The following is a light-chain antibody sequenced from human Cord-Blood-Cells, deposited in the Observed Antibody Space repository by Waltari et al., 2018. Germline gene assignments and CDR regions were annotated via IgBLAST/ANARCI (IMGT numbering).Light chain of an antibody. CDR1: SSDVGGYNY. CDR2: EVS. V-gene: IGLV2-8*01. J-gene: IGLJ3*02. CDR3: SSYAGSNNLV. Sequence: QSALTQPTSASGSPGQSVTISCTGTSSDVGGYNYVSWYQQHPGKAPKRMIYEVSKRPSGVPDRFSGTKSGNTASLTVAGLQADDEADYYCSSYAGSNNLVFGGGTKLTVL.